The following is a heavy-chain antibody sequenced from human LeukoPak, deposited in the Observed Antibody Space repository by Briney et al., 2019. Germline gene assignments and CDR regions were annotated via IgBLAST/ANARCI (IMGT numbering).Heavy chain of an antibody. CDR2: ISYDGSNK. CDR3: ARGLGIVGATDY. Sequence: GGSLRLSCAASGFTFSSYAMHWVRQAPGKGREWGAVISYDGSNKYYADSVKGRFTISRDNSKNTLYLQMNSLRAEDTAVYYCARGLGIVGATDYWGQGTLVTVSS. CDR1: GFTFSSYA. D-gene: IGHD1-26*01. J-gene: IGHJ4*02. V-gene: IGHV3-30*04.